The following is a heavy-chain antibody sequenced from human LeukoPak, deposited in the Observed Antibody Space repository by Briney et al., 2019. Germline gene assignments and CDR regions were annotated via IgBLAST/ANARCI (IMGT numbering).Heavy chain of an antibody. V-gene: IGHV1-69*05. Sequence: GSSVKVSCKASGGTFSSYAISWVRQAPGQGLEWMGGIIPIFGTANYAQKFQGRVTITTDESTSTAYMELSSLRSEDTAVYYCASEARSTRHSGYDWGQGTLVTVSS. J-gene: IGHJ4*02. CDR3: ASEARSTRHSGYD. CDR1: GGTFSSYA. CDR2: IIPIFGTA. D-gene: IGHD5-12*01.